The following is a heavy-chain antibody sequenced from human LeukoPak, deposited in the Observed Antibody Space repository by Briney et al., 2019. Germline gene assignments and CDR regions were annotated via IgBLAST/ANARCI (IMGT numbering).Heavy chain of an antibody. CDR1: GGSISSYY. D-gene: IGHD2-15*01. Sequence: SETLSLTCTVSGGSISSYYWSWLRQPAGKGLEWIGRIYTSGSTNYNPSLKSRVTMSVDTSKNQFSLKLSSVTAADTAVYYCARDHPFAATPVDYWGQGTLVTVSS. J-gene: IGHJ4*02. V-gene: IGHV4-4*07. CDR2: IYTSGST. CDR3: ARDHPFAATPVDY.